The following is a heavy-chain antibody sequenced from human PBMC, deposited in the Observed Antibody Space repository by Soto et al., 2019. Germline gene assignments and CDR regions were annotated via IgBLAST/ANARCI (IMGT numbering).Heavy chain of an antibody. CDR3: AKEDDNYDFWRAKDY. V-gene: IGHV3-23*01. Sequence: GGSLRLSCAASGFTFGSYSMSWVRQAPGKGLEWVSSISGSGGSKFYADSVKGRFIVSRDNSKNTLYVQMNSLRAEDTALYYCAKEDDNYDFWRAKDYWGQGTLVTVSS. CDR2: ISGSGGSK. J-gene: IGHJ4*02. CDR1: GFTFGSYS. D-gene: IGHD3-3*01.